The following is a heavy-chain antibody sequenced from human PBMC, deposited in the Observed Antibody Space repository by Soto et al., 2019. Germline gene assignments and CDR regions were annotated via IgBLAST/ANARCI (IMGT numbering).Heavy chain of an antibody. CDR1: GASISRGDYY. CDR3: ARVRYLAGAGQNYFDL. Sequence: SETLSLTCTVSGASISRGDYYWSWIRQLPGKGLEWIGYIYRSGSTYYNPSLESRVTISVDTSQSQFSLDVSSVTAADTAVYYCARVRYLAGAGQNYFDLWGQGTLVTVSS. J-gene: IGHJ4*02. V-gene: IGHV4-31*03. D-gene: IGHD6-19*01. CDR2: IYRSGST.